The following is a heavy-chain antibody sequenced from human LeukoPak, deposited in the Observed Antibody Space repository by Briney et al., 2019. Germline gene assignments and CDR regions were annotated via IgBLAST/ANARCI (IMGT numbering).Heavy chain of an antibody. CDR3: AREFAWEPLFN. CDR1: GGSISSYY. CDR2: IYYSGST. V-gene: IGHV4-59*12. J-gene: IGHJ4*02. Sequence: PSETLSLTCTVSGGSISSYYWSWIRQPPGKGLEWIGYIYYSGSTYYNPSLKSRVTMSVDTPKNQFSPKLSSVTAADTAVYYCAREFAWEPLFNWGQGTLVTVSS. D-gene: IGHD1-26*01.